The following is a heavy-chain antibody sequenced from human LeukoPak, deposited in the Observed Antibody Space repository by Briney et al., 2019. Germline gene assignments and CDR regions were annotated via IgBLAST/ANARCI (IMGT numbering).Heavy chain of an antibody. CDR3: ARGQQWLVGHDY. Sequence: SETLSLTCTVSGVSISSGGHYWSWIRQPPGKGLEWIGEINHSGSTNYSPSLKSRVTISVDTSKNQFSLKLSSVTAADTAVYYCARGQQWLVGHDYWGQGTLVTVSS. CDR2: INHSGST. CDR1: GVSISSGGHY. J-gene: IGHJ4*02. D-gene: IGHD6-19*01. V-gene: IGHV4-34*01.